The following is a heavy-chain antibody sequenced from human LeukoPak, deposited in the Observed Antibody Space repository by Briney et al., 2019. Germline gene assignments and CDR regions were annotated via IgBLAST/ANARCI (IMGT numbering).Heavy chain of an antibody. D-gene: IGHD6-13*01. CDR1: GGSISSYY. Sequence: PSETLSLTCTVSGGSISSYYWSWIRQPPGKGLEWIGYIHYSGSTNYNPSLKSRVTISVDTSKNQFSLKLSSVTAADTAVYYCARDSRIAAAVHYYYYYGMDVWGQGTTVTVSS. CDR2: IHYSGST. CDR3: ARDSRIAAAVHYYYYYGMDV. J-gene: IGHJ6*02. V-gene: IGHV4-59*01.